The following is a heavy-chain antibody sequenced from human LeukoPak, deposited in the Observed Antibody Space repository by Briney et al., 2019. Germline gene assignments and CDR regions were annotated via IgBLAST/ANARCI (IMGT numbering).Heavy chain of an antibody. Sequence: GGSLRLSCAASGFTFSSYGMHWVRQAPGKGLEWVAFIRYDGSNKYYADSVKGRFTISRDNSKNTLYLQMNSLRAEDTAVYYCAKDGWGELVLGFYFDYWGQGTLVTVSS. CDR2: IRYDGSNK. V-gene: IGHV3-30*02. D-gene: IGHD2-15*01. CDR1: GFTFSSYG. J-gene: IGHJ4*02. CDR3: AKDGWGELVLGFYFDY.